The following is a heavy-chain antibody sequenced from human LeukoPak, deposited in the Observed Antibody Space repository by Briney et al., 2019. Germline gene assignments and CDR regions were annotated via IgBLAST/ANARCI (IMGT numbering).Heavy chain of an antibody. J-gene: IGHJ3*02. CDR3: ARDWIAVDAFDI. Sequence: GGYVRLSCAASGFTFSSYWMHWARQAPGKGLVWASRINSDASSTNYADSVNGRFTISRDNAKNTLYLQMNSLRAEDTAVYYCARDWIAVDAFDIWGQGATVADPS. V-gene: IGHV3-74*01. D-gene: IGHD6-19*01. CDR2: INSDASST. CDR1: GFTFSSYW.